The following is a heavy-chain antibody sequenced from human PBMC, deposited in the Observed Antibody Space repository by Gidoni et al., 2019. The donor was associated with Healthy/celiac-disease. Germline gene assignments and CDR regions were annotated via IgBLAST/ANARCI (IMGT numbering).Heavy chain of an antibody. CDR1: GGSISRGVSY. Sequence: QVQLQESGPGLVKPSQTLSLTSPVSGGSISRGVSYWRWIRQHPGKGLEWIGYSYYSGITYDNPSLKSRVTISVETSKNQFSLKLSSVTAADTAVYYCARDLRSGCSGGSCYSNWFDPWGQGTLVTVSS. D-gene: IGHD2-15*01. J-gene: IGHJ5*02. CDR2: SYYSGIT. CDR3: ARDLRSGCSGGSCYSNWFDP. V-gene: IGHV4-31*03.